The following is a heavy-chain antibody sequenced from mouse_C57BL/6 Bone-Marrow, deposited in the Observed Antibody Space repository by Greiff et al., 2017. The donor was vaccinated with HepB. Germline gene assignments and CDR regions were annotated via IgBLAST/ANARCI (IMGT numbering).Heavy chain of an antibody. J-gene: IGHJ1*03. V-gene: IGHV5-17*01. Sequence: DVMLVESGGGLVKPGGSLKLSCAASGFTFSDYGMHWVRQAPEKGLEWVAYISSGSSTIYYADTVKGRFTISRDNAKNTLFLQMTSLRSEDTAMYYCARGYGDYGSSYWYFDVWGTGTTVTVSS. CDR1: GFTFSDYG. CDR3: ARGYGDYGSSYWYFDV. CDR2: ISSGSSTI. D-gene: IGHD1-1*01.